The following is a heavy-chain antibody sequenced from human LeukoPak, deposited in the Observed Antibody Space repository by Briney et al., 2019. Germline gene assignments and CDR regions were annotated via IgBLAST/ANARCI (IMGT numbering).Heavy chain of an antibody. J-gene: IGHJ4*02. D-gene: IGHD3-22*01. CDR2: INPSGGST. CDR3: ARGPRTYYYDSSGYYYGD. V-gene: IGHV1-46*01. CDR1: GYTFTSYY. Sequence: ASVKVSCKASGYTFTSYYMHWVRQAPGQGLEWMGIINPSGGSTSYAQKFQGRVTMTRDTSTSTVYMELSSLRSEDTAVYYCARGPRTYYYDSSGYYYGDWGQGTLSPSPQ.